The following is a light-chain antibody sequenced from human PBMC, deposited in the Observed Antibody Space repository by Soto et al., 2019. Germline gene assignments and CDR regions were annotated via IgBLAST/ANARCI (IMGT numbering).Light chain of an antibody. CDR1: QGIRND. V-gene: IGKV1-6*01. CDR2: AAS. J-gene: IGKJ4*01. CDR3: LQDYNYPLT. Sequence: AIQMTQSPSSLSASVGDRVTITCRASQGIRNDLGWYQQKPGKAPKLLIYAASSLQSGVPSRFSGSGSGPDFTLTISSLQPEDFAAYYCLQDYNYPLTFGGGTKVEIK.